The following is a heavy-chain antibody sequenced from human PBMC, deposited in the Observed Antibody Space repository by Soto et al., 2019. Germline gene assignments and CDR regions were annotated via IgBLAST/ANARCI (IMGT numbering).Heavy chain of an antibody. V-gene: IGHV3-23*01. J-gene: IGHJ4*02. CDR2: ISTSGAIT. CDR3: ASPLVVNQHLPDY. CDR1: RFTFSSYA. Sequence: GGSLRLSCTASRFTFSSYALSWVRQAPGKGLEWVSAISTSGAITYYAESVRGRFTISRDDSKNTLYLQMNSLRAEDTAVYYCASPLVVNQHLPDYWGQGTLVTVSS. D-gene: IGHD2-15*01.